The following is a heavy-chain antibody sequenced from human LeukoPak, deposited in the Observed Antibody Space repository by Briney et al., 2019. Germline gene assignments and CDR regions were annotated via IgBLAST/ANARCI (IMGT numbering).Heavy chain of an antibody. J-gene: IGHJ4*02. CDR3: ARGNGGSSEFDY. Sequence: SQTLSLTXTVSGGSIRSGTNFWTWIRQPAGKGLEWIGRIDSRGSTYYNPSLRSRITISLDTSKNQFSLTLSSVTAADTAMYYCARGNGGSSEFDYWGQGTLVTVSS. CDR1: GGSIRSGTNF. CDR2: IDSRGST. V-gene: IGHV4-61*02. D-gene: IGHD4-23*01.